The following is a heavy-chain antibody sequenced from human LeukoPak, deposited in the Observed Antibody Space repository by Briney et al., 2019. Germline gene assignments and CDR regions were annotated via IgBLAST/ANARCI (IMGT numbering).Heavy chain of an antibody. CDR2: INPNSGGT. CDR3: ARDPRTTKNAFDI. CDR1: GYTFTGYY. J-gene: IGHJ3*02. V-gene: IGHV1-2*02. D-gene: IGHD4-11*01. Sequence: ASVKVSCKASGYTFTGYYMHWMRQAPGQGFEWMGWINPNSGGTNYAQKFQGRVTMTRDTSISTAYMELSSLRSDDTAVYYCARDPRTTKNAFDIWGQGTMVIVSS.